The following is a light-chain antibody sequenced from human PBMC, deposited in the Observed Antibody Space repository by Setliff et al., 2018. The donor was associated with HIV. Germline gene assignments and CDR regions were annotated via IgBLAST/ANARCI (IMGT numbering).Light chain of an antibody. Sequence: QSALTQPASVSGSLGQSITISCTGTSSDVGSYNLVSWYQQHPGKAPKLMIYEVSKRPSGVSNRFSGSKSGTTASLTISGLQAEDEADYYCSSYTSNSPYVFGTGTKVTVL. J-gene: IGLJ1*01. CDR2: EVS. V-gene: IGLV2-14*02. CDR1: SSDVGSYNL. CDR3: SSYTSNSPYV.